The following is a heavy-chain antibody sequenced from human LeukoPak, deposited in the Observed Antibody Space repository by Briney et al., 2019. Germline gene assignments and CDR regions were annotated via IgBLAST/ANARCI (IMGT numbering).Heavy chain of an antibody. V-gene: IGHV3-33*01. CDR1: GFTFSSYG. CDR3: ARYSSGWSPHYGTDV. J-gene: IGHJ6*04. CDR2: IWYDGSNK. D-gene: IGHD6-19*01. Sequence: GGSLRLSCAASGFTFSSYGMHWVRQAPGKGLEWVAVIWYDGSNKYYADSVKGRFTISRDNSKNTLYLQMNSLRAEDTAVYYCARYSSGWSPHYGTDVWGKGTTVTVSS.